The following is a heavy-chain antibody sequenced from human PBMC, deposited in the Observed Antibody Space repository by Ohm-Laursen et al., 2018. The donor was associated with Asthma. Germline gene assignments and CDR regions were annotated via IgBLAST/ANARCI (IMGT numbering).Heavy chain of an antibody. J-gene: IGHJ4*02. CDR2: IIPIFGTA. D-gene: IGHD2-15*01. Sequence: GASVKVSCKASGGTFSSYAISWVRQAPGQGLEWMGGIIPIFGTANYAQKFQGRVTITADESTSTAYMELSSLRSEDTAVYYCARAINTPLYCSGGSCYGEWFDYWGQGTLVTVSS. CDR3: ARAINTPLYCSGGSCYGEWFDY. CDR1: GGTFSSYA. V-gene: IGHV1-69*13.